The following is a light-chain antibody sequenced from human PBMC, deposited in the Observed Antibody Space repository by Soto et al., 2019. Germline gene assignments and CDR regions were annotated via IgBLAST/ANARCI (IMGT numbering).Light chain of an antibody. J-gene: IGKJ3*01. CDR1: HSLSSSY. V-gene: IGKV3-20*01. CDR3: QHYGNTPPSVT. CDR2: GAS. Sequence: EIVLTQSPGTLSLSPGERPTLSCRASHSLSSSYLVWYQQKAGPAPXXLXYGASSRATGIPDRFSGSGSGTDFTLTISRLEPEEFAGYYCQHYGNTPPSVTFGPGTKVDIK.